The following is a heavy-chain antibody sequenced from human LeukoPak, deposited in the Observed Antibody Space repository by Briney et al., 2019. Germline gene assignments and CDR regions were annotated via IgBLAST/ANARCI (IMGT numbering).Heavy chain of an antibody. V-gene: IGHV3-30*18. J-gene: IGHJ4*02. CDR1: GFTFSYYG. CDR3: ANARGNNYGYPDN. Sequence: GGSLRLSCAASGFTFSYYGMHWVRQAPGKGLEWVAVISDDGSNKYYADSAKGRFTISRDNAKSTLYLHMNSMRPEGTAVYYCANARGNNYGYPDNWGQGTLVTVSS. D-gene: IGHD5-18*01. CDR2: ISDDGSNK.